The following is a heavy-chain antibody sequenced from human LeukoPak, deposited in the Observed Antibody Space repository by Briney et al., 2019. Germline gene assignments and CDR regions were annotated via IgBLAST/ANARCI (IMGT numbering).Heavy chain of an antibody. CDR3: AKARRGGRRSYSSSSFDY. CDR2: ISGSGGST. Sequence: GGSLRLSCAASGFTFSSYAMSWVRQAPGKGLEWVSAISGSGGSTYYADSVKGRFTIFRDNSKNTLYLQMNSLRAEDTAVYYCAKARRGGRRSYSSSSFDYCGQGTLVTVSS. D-gene: IGHD6-6*01. J-gene: IGHJ4*02. V-gene: IGHV3-23*01. CDR1: GFTFSSYA.